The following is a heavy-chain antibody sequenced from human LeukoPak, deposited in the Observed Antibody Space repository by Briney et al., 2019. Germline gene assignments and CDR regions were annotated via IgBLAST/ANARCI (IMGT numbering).Heavy chain of an antibody. CDR2: IYHSGST. D-gene: IGHD2-2*01. J-gene: IGHJ4*02. CDR1: GGSISSGGYY. Sequence: SETLSLTCTVSGGSISSGGYYWSWIRQPPGKGLEWIGYIYHSGSTYYNPSLKSRVTISVDRSKNQFSLKLSSVTAADTAVYYCARQTLLAGRVYWGQGTLVTVSS. CDR3: ARQTLLAGRVY. V-gene: IGHV4-30-2*01.